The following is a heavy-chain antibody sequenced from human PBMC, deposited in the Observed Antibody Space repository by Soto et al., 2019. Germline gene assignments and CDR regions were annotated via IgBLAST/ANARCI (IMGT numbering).Heavy chain of an antibody. Sequence: QVQLQESGPGLVKPSQTLSLTCTVSGGSISSGGYYWSWIRQHPGKGLEWIGYIYYSGSTYYNPSLKSRVTLSVDTSKNQFSLKLSSVTAADTAVYYCARLHCTNGVCLRYYYYMDVWDKGTTVTVSS. CDR3: ARLHCTNGVCLRYYYYMDV. J-gene: IGHJ6*03. V-gene: IGHV4-31*03. CDR2: IYYSGST. CDR1: GGSISSGGYY. D-gene: IGHD2-8*01.